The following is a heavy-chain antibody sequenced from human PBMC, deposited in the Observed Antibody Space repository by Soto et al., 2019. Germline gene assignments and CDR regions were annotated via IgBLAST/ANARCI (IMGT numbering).Heavy chain of an antibody. CDR1: GGSIISSTYF. D-gene: IGHD6-13*01. Sequence: SETLSLTCTVSGGSIISSTYFWGWIRQPPGKGLEWIGSIYHSGSTNYNPSLKSRVTISVDKSKNQFSLKLSSVTAADTAVYYCARAPYSSSWYYFDYWGQGTLVTVSS. CDR3: ARAPYSSSWYYFDY. CDR2: IYHSGST. V-gene: IGHV4-39*07. J-gene: IGHJ4*02.